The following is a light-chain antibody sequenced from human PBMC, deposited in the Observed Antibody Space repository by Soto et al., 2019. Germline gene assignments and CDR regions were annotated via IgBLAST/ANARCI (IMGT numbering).Light chain of an antibody. CDR2: STS. CDR1: QSVSTPY. CDR3: QQYGSSLWT. V-gene: IGKV3-20*01. J-gene: IGKJ1*01. Sequence: ENVLTQSPGTLSLSPGERATLSCRASQSVSTPYLAWYQQKPGQAPRLLIYSTSTRASGIPDRFSGSGSGTDFTLTISRLEPEDLPVYYCQQYGSSLWTFGQGTKVEIK.